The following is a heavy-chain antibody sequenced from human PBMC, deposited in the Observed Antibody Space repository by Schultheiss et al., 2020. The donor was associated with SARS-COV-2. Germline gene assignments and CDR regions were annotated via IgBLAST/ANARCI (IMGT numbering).Heavy chain of an antibody. CDR2: IYFTGIT. Sequence: SETLSLTCSVSGSSITGFFWTWIRQPPGKGLDPIGNIYFTGITKYNPSLKRRVTISIDTSKNQFSLKLGSVTAADTAVYFCARATRVESLFSVRGGSFDFWGRGALVTVSS. V-gene: IGHV4-59*01. D-gene: IGHD5-24*01. J-gene: IGHJ4*02. CDR1: GSSITGFF. CDR3: ARATRVESLFSVRGGSFDF.